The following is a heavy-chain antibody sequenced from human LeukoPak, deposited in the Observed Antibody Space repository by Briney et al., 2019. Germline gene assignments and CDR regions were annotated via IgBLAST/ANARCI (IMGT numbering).Heavy chain of an antibody. CDR2: LYYTGST. D-gene: IGHD6-19*01. J-gene: IGHJ3*02. Sequence: PSETLSLTCTVSGGSISSSSYFWAWIRQPPGKGLEWIGNLYYTGSTYYNPSLKSRVTISLDTPKNQFSLKLSSVTAADTAVYYCARALSSSLKGAFDIWGQGTMVTVSS. CDR3: ARALSSSLKGAFDI. CDR1: GGSISSSSYF. V-gene: IGHV4-39*07.